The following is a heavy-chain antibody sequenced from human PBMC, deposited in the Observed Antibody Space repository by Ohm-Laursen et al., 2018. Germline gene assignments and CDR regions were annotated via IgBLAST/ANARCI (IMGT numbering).Heavy chain of an antibody. V-gene: IGHV4-28*01. CDR1: GYYVGITNW. CDR2: MYYSGIT. D-gene: IGHD1-1*01. CDR3: ATILPGTWYAFDM. J-gene: IGHJ3*02. Sequence: GTLSLTCAVSGYYVGITNWWAWIRQPPGKGLEWIGNMYYSGITYYNPSLKSRVTMSIDTSKNQVSLKLNSVTAVDTAMYYCATILPGTWYAFDMWGQGTMVTVSS.